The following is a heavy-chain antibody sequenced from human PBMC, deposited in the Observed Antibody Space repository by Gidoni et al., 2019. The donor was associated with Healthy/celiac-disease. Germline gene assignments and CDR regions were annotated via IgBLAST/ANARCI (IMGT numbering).Heavy chain of an antibody. CDR1: VGSISSYY. CDR2: IYYSGSN. J-gene: IGHJ4*02. D-gene: IGHD6-25*01. CDR3: ARETMYSTGWGYFDY. V-gene: IGHV4-59*01. Sequence: QVQLQESGPGLVKPSETLSLTCTVSVGSISSYYWSWIRQPPGKGLEWIGYIYYSGSNNYNPSLKSRVTISVDTSKNQFSLKLSSVTAADTAVYYCARETMYSTGWGYFDYWGQGTLVTVSS.